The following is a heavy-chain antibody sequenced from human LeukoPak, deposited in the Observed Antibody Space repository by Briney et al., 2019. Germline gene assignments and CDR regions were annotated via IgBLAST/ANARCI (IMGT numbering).Heavy chain of an antibody. CDR2: IYYSGST. V-gene: IGHV4-30-4*08. J-gene: IGHJ6*03. CDR1: GGSISSGDYY. D-gene: IGHD2-21*01. CDR3: ARNCGGDCYSGMDYYYYMDV. Sequence: PSETLSLTCTVSGGSISSGDYYWSWIRQPPGKGLEWVGYIYYSGSTYYNPSLKSRVTISVDTSKNQFSLKLSSVTAADTAVYYCARNCGGDCYSGMDYYYYMDVWGKGTTVTVSS.